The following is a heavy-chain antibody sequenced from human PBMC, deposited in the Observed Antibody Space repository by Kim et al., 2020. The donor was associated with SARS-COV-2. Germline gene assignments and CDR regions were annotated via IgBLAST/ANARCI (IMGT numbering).Heavy chain of an antibody. CDR3: TRACNYYDISAAY. Sequence: GGSLRLSCAASGFPVNTYDMHWVRLTTGEGLEWVSSIDPTGDTYYPDSVKGRFTISRDNAKNSLYLQMNSLTVGDTAVYYCTRACNYYDISAAYWGQGTLVTASS. V-gene: IGHV3-13*01. CDR2: IDPTGDT. CDR1: GFPVNTYD. J-gene: IGHJ4*02. D-gene: IGHD3-22*01.